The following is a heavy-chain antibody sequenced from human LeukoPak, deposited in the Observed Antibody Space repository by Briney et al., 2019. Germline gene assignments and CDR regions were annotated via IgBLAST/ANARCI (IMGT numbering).Heavy chain of an antibody. V-gene: IGHV4-34*01. CDR1: GGSFSGYY. J-gene: IGHJ4*02. CDR2: INHSGST. D-gene: IGHD3-3*02. CDR3: ARGHFWSGYV. Sequence: SETLSLTCAVYGGSFSGYYWSWIRQPPGKGLEWIGEINHSGSTNYNPSLKSRVTISVDTSKNQFSLKLSSVTAADTAVYYCARGHFWSGYVWGQGTLVTASS.